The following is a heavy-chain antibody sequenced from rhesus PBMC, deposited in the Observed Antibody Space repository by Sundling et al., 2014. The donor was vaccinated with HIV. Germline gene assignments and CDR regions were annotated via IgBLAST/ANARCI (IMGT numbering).Heavy chain of an antibody. D-gene: IGHD5-24*01. CDR3: TRGTVALQEYFRF. Sequence: QVQLVQSGAEVKKPESSVKISCKASGYSFTDYYIHWVRQGPRQGLEWMGWINPYSGNTRSAQKFQGRVTMTRDRSTTTAYMELSSLRSEDTAIYYCTRGTVALQEYFRFWGQGAPVTVSS. CDR1: GYSFTDYY. CDR2: INPYSGNT. V-gene: IGHV1S2*01. J-gene: IGHJ1*01.